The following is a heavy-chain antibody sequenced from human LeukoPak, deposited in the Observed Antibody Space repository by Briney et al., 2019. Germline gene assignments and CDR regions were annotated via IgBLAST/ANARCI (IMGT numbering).Heavy chain of an antibody. CDR3: ARGGSGWAPLGYYYGMDV. CDR2: IYTTGGT. V-gene: IGHV4-4*07. D-gene: IGHD6-19*01. Sequence: SDPLSLTRTVSCVSLSRYYWIWLRQPAGKALECIGRIYTTGGTYYNPSLRSHVPMSVHTSKNQFSLKLSSVPAADAAVYYCARGGSGWAPLGYYYGMDVWGQGTTVTVSS. J-gene: IGHJ6*02. CDR1: CVSLSRYY.